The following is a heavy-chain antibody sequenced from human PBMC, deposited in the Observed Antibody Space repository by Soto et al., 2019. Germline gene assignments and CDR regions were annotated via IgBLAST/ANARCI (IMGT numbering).Heavy chain of an antibody. CDR3: ARLYDFCSGSPIFYYAYDMDV. Sequence: EVQLVESGGGLVQPGGSLRLSWAAAGCTFSSYWMSWVRQAPGKGLERVANIKQDGSEKYYVDSVKGRFTSSRDNAKNSLYLQMNSMRAEVTAVYYCARLYDFCSGSPIFYYAYDMDVWGQGTTVTVSS. V-gene: IGHV3-7*01. J-gene: IGHJ6*02. D-gene: IGHD3-3*01. CDR2: IKQDGSEK. CDR1: GCTFSSYW.